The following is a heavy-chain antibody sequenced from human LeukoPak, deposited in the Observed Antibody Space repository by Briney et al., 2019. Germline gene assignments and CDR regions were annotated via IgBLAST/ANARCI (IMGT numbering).Heavy chain of an antibody. Sequence: ASVKVSCKASGYTFTSYGIRRVRQDPGQGLEWMGWISAYNGNTTYEQKLQGRLTMTTDTSTSRAYMELRSLRSAAAAVYYCARESYSSSSWVDGGRINDYWGQGTLVTVSS. CDR3: ARESYSSSSWVDGGRINDY. CDR1: GYTFTSYG. D-gene: IGHD6-6*01. CDR2: ISAYNGNT. J-gene: IGHJ4*02. V-gene: IGHV1-18*01.